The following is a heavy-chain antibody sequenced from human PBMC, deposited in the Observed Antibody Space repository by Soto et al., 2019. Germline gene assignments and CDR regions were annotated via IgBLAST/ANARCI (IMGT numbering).Heavy chain of an antibody. CDR2: ISSSTFYT. CDR3: ATDDSSVLEYFDY. CDR1: GFSFSDQY. J-gene: IGHJ4*02. V-gene: IGHV3-11*06. D-gene: IGHD3-22*01. Sequence: PGGSLILSCSASGFSFSDQYMSWIRQAPGKGLEWVSYISSSTFYTNYADSVKGRFTISRDNAKNSLYLQMNSLRAEDTAVYYCATDDSSVLEYFDYWGQGILVTVSS.